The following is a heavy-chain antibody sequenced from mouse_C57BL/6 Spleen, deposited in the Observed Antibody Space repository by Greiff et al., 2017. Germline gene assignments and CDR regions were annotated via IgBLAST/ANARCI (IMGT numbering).Heavy chain of an antibody. Sequence: VKLEESGPGMVKPSQSLSLTCTVTGYSITSGYDWHWIRHFPGNKLEWMGYISYSGSTNYNPSLKSRISITHDTSKNHFFLKLNSVTTEDTATYYCAREGYSNYRYFDVWGTGTTVTVSS. J-gene: IGHJ1*03. CDR2: ISYSGST. CDR1: GYSITSGYD. D-gene: IGHD2-5*01. CDR3: AREGYSNYRYFDV. V-gene: IGHV3-1*01.